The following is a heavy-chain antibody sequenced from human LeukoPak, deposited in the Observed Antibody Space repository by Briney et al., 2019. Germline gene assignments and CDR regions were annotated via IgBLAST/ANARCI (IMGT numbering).Heavy chain of an antibody. CDR1: GFTFSSYD. V-gene: IGHV3-33*01. CDR2: IWHDGSNE. J-gene: IGHJ4*02. Sequence: PGGSLRLSCAASGFTFSSYDIHWVRQAPGKGLEWVAAIWHDGSNEYYVDSVKGRFTISRDNSKNTLYLQMNSLRAEDTAVYYCARDNSRTLDYWGQGTLATVSS. CDR3: ARDNSRTLDY.